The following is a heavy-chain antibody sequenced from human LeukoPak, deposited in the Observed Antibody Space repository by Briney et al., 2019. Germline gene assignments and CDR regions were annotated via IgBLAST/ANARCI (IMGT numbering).Heavy chain of an antibody. CDR3: ASSYERPGAFDI. J-gene: IGHJ3*02. D-gene: IGHD5-18*01. Sequence: SETLSLTCTVSGGSISSYYWSWIRQPPGKGLEWIGSIYYSGSTYYNPSLKSRVTISVDTSKNQFSLKLSSVTAADTAVYYCASSYERPGAFDIWGQGTMVTVSS. CDR1: GGSISSYY. V-gene: IGHV4-59*05. CDR2: IYYSGST.